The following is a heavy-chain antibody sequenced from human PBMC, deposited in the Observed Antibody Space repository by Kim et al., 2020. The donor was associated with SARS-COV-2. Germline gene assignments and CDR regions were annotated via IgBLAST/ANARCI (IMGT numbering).Heavy chain of an antibody. D-gene: IGHD1-1*01. V-gene: IGHV3-33*06. CDR2: IWYDGSNK. CDR3: AKMGQLERRGGAFDI. J-gene: IGHJ3*02. CDR1: GFTFSSYG. Sequence: GGSLRLSCAASGFTFSSYGMHWVRQAPGKGLEWVAVIWYDGSNKYYADSVKGRFTISRDNSKNTLYLQMNSLRAEDTAVYYCAKMGQLERRGGAFDIWGQGTMVTVSS.